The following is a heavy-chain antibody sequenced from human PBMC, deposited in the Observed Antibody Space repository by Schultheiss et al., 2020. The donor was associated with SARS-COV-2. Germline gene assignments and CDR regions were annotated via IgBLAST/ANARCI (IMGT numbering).Heavy chain of an antibody. J-gene: IGHJ4*02. Sequence: SETLSLTCVVSAYSISSGYYWTWIRQPPGKGLEWIGYIYHSGSTYYNPSLKSRVTISVDTSKNQVSLRLNSVTAADTAVYYCARVNKLVGFDYWGQGTLVTVSS. CDR2: IYHSGST. CDR1: AYSISSGYY. CDR3: ARVNKLVGFDY. D-gene: IGHD6-6*01. V-gene: IGHV4-38-2*01.